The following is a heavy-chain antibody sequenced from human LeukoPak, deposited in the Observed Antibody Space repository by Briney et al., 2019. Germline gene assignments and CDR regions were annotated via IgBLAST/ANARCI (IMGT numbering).Heavy chain of an antibody. CDR2: IKSKTDGGTT. CDR1: GFTSIAYA. D-gene: IGHD1-26*01. J-gene: IGHJ3*02. V-gene: IGHV3-15*01. Sequence: GGSLRLSCVGSGFTSIAYALTWARQAPGKGLEWVGRIKSKTDGGTTDYAAPVKGRFTISRDDSKNTLYLQMNSLKTEDTAVYYCTTVGAFDIWGQGTMVTVSS. CDR3: TTVGAFDI.